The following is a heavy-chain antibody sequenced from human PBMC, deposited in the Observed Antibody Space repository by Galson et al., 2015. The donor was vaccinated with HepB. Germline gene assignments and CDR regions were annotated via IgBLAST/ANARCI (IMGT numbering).Heavy chain of an antibody. CDR2: IIPIFGTA. D-gene: IGHD1-26*01. CDR3: TLLVGATTMDY. J-gene: IGHJ4*02. CDR1: GGTFSSYA. V-gene: IGHV1-69*13. Sequence: SVKVSCKASGGTFSSYAISWVRQAPGQGLEWVGGIIPIFGTANYAQKFQGRVTITADESTSTAYMELSSLRSEDTAVYYCTLLVGATTMDYWGQGTLVTVSS.